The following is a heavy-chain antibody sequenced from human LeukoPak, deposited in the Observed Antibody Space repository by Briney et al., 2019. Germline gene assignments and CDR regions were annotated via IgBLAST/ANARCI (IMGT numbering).Heavy chain of an antibody. Sequence: PSETLSLTCTVSGGSISSYYWSWIRQPPGKGLEWIGYIYTSGSTNYNPSLKSRVTISVDTSKNQSSLKLSSVTAADTAVYYCARRHDSSGYYYYWGQGTLVTVSS. CDR2: IYTSGST. V-gene: IGHV4-4*09. J-gene: IGHJ4*02. CDR3: ARRHDSSGYYYY. D-gene: IGHD3-22*01. CDR1: GGSISSYY.